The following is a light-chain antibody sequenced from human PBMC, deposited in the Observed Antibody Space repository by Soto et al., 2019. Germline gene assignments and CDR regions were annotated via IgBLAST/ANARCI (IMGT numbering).Light chain of an antibody. Sequence: VRTLSHVYLPVTPGCPASISCRSSQSLLHSNAYNYLDWYLQKPGQSPQLLIYLGSSRASGVPDRFSGSGSGTYFTLNITISQEEYVGGYYRMHGRQTPIPFGQGTRIAIK. CDR3: MHGRQTPIP. J-gene: IGKJ5*01. CDR2: LGS. V-gene: IGKV2-28*01. CDR1: QSLLHSNAYNY.